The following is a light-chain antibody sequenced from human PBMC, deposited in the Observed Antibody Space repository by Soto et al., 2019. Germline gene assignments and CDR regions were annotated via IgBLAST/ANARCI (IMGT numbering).Light chain of an antibody. J-gene: IGKJ1*01. CDR3: QQYGSSPWT. Sequence: EIVLTQSPGTLSLSPGERATLSCRASQSVSSSYLAWYQQKPGQAPRLLIYGASSRATGIPDRFSGSGSGTDFTLTISRLEPEDFAVYYCQQYGSSPWTFAKGTKVEIK. CDR2: GAS. V-gene: IGKV3-20*01. CDR1: QSVSSSY.